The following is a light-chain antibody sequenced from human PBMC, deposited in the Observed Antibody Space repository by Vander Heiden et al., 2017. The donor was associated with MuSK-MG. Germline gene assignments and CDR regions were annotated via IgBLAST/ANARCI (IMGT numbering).Light chain of an antibody. CDR1: QSVSSN. J-gene: IGKJ2*01. CDR3: QQYNNWPPYT. V-gene: IGKV3-15*01. Sequence: DIVMTQSPATLSVSPGERATLSCRASQSVSSNLAWYQQKPGQAPRLLICGASTRATGIPARFSGSGSGTEFTLTISSLQSEDFAVYYCQQYNNWPPYTFGQGTKLEIK. CDR2: GAS.